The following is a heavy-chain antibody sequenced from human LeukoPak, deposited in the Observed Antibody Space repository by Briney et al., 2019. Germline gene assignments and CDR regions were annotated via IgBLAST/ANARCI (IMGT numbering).Heavy chain of an antibody. V-gene: IGHV4-4*07. CDR1: GGSMSNSY. CDR2: IYSSGTT. Sequence: PSETLSLTCAVSGGSMSNSYWSWIRQPAGKGLEWIGRIYSSGTTNYNPSLKSRVTMSIDTSTKQFSLKLTSVTAADTAVYYCARGSGGMYSSSFPYFDYWGQGTLVTVSS. J-gene: IGHJ4*02. CDR3: ARGSGGMYSSSFPYFDY. D-gene: IGHD6-13*01.